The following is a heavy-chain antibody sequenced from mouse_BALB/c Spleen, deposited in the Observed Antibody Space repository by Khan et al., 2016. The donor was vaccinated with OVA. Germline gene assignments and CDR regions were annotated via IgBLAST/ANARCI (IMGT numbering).Heavy chain of an antibody. CDR2: INPSNGRT. V-gene: IGHV1S81*02. J-gene: IGHJ2*01. CDR1: GYTLTSYW. Sequence: QVQLQQPGAELVNPGASVNLSCKASGYTLTSYWMHWVKQRPGQGLEWIGEINPSNGRTNYHEKFKSKATLTVDKSSSTAYMQLSSPTSEYSAVYYCARLLINFDYWGQGTTLTVSS. CDR3: ARLLINFDY. D-gene: IGHD2-1*01.